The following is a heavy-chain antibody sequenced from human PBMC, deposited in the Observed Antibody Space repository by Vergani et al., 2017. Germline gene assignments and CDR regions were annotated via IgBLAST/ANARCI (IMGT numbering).Heavy chain of an antibody. J-gene: IGHJ4*02. D-gene: IGHD5-12*01. CDR2: LYYSGST. V-gene: IGHV4-39*01. CDR3: AGQGGGRGCSGYDCPIDY. CDR1: GGSISSSSYY. Sequence: QLQLQESGPGLVKPSETLSLICTVSGGSISSSSYYWGWIRQPPGKGLEWIGSLYYSGSTYYNPSLKSRVTISVDTSKNQFSLKLSAVTAADTAVYYCAGQGGGRGCSGYDCPIDYWGQGTLVTVSS.